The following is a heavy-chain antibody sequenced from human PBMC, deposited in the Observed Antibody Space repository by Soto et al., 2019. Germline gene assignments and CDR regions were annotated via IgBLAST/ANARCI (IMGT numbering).Heavy chain of an antibody. Sequence: QVQLVQSGAEVKKPGASVKLSCKSSEYTFTDYYIHWVRQAPGQGLEWMGLINPSGGSTSYAQKFQGRVTMTRGTSTSTVYMELSSLRSEDTAVYYWATAAYSTSWYDFWGQGTLVTVAS. CDR1: EYTFTDYY. J-gene: IGHJ5*01. V-gene: IGHV1-46*01. CDR3: ATAAYSTSWYDF. D-gene: IGHD6-13*01. CDR2: INPSGGST.